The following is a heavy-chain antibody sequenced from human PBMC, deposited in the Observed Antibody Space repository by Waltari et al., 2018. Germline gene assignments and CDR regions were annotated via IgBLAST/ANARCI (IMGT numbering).Heavy chain of an antibody. CDR3: ARGAGRPKYYDFWSGYFRRDGDYYYGMDV. D-gene: IGHD3-3*01. Sequence: LRLSCAASGFTFSSYWMSWVRQAPGKGLEWVANIKQDGSEKYYVDSVKGRFTISRDNAKNSLYLQMNSLRAEDTAVYYCARGAGRPKYYDFWSGYFRRDGDYYYGMDVWGQGTTVTVSS. CDR2: IKQDGSEK. V-gene: IGHV3-7*04. J-gene: IGHJ6*02. CDR1: GFTFSSYW.